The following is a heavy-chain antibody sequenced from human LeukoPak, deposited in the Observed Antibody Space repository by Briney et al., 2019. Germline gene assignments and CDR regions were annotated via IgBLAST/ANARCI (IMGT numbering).Heavy chain of an antibody. CDR1: GGSFSGYY. CDR2: INHSGST. D-gene: IGHD2-2*01. CDR3: ARGLGYCSSTSCLVNWFDP. Sequence: SETLSLTCAVYGGSFSGYYWSWIRQPPGKGLEWIGEINHSGSTNYNPSLKSRVTISVDTSKNQFSPELSSVTAADTAVYYCARGLGYCSSTSCLVNWFDPWGQGTLVTVSS. J-gene: IGHJ5*02. V-gene: IGHV4-34*01.